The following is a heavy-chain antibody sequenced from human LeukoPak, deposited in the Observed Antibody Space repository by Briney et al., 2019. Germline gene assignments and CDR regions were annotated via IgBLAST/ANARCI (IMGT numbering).Heavy chain of an antibody. CDR1: GYTFTSYG. D-gene: IGHD3-3*01. Sequence: ASVKVSYKASGYTFTSYGISWVRQAPGQGLEWMGWISAYNGNTNYAQKLQGRVTMTTDTSTSTAYMGLRSLRSDDTAVYYCARDAGGYDFWSGLDYWGQGTLVTVSS. J-gene: IGHJ4*02. V-gene: IGHV1-18*01. CDR2: ISAYNGNT. CDR3: ARDAGGYDFWSGLDY.